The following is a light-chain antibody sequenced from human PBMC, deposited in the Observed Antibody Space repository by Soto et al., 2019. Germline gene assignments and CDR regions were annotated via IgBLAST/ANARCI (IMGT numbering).Light chain of an antibody. CDR3: QQYNNLPGT. CDR2: RAS. V-gene: IGKV3-15*01. Sequence: EIEMTQSPRTRSASVGGGATITCLASQSISKRLVWYQQKPGQAPRLLIYRASTMPTGIPARFRGSGSGTYFTLTINSLQPEDFAFYYWQQYNNLPGTCGGGTKVDIK. J-gene: IGKJ4*02. CDR1: QSISKR.